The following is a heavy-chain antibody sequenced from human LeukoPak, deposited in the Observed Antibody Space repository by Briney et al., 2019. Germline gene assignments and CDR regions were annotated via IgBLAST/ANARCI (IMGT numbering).Heavy chain of an antibody. D-gene: IGHD5-18*01. CDR3: ARGYSYGHGDY. V-gene: IGHV1-18*01. CDR1: GYTFTSYG. J-gene: IGHJ4*02. Sequence: ASVKVSCKASGYTFTSYGISWVRQAPGQGLEWMGWISAYNGNTNYAQKFQGRVTMTRNTSISTAYMELSSLRSEDTAVYYCARGYSYGHGDYWGQGTLVTVSS. CDR2: ISAYNGNT.